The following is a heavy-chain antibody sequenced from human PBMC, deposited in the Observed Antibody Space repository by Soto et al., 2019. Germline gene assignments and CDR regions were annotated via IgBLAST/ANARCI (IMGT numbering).Heavy chain of an antibody. V-gene: IGHV3-23*01. CDR2: ISGSGGST. CDR3: AKDGDSYGPVDY. J-gene: IGHJ4*02. D-gene: IGHD5-18*01. Sequence: PGGSLRLSCAASGFTFSSYAMSWVCQAPGKGPEWVSAISGSGGSTYYADSVKGRFTISRDNSKNTLYLQMNSLRAEDTAVYYCAKDGDSYGPVDYWGQGTLVTVSS. CDR1: GFTFSSYA.